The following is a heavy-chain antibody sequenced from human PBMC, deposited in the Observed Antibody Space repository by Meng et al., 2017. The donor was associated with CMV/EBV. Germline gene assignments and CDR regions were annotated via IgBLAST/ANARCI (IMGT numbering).Heavy chain of an antibody. CDR3: ARFDPLGIAVAGQGGVDY. V-gene: IGHV4-34*01. Sequence: SETLSLTCAVYGGSFSGYYWSWIRQPPGKGLEWIGEINHSGSTNYNPSLKSRVTISVDTSKNQFSLKLSSVTAADTAVYYCARFDPLGIAVAGQGGVDYWGQGTLVTVSS. D-gene: IGHD6-19*01. CDR2: INHSGST. CDR1: GGSFSGYY. J-gene: IGHJ4*02.